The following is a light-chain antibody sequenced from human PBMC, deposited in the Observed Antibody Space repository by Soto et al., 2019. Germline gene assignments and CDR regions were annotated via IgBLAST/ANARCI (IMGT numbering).Light chain of an antibody. CDR3: TSYGGGNNV. CDR2: EVN. Sequence: QSVLTQPPSASGSPGQSVTISCTGTSSDVGGYNYVSWYQQHPGKVPKLMVYEVNKRPSGVPDRFSGSKSGNTSSLTVSGLQAEDEADYSCTSYGGGNNVFGTGTKVTVL. J-gene: IGLJ1*01. V-gene: IGLV2-8*01. CDR1: SSDVGGYNY.